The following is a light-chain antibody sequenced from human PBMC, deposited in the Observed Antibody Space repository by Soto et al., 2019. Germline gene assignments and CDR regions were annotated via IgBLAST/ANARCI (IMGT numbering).Light chain of an antibody. Sequence: QSALTQPASVPGSPGHSITISCTGTSSDVGGYNYVSWYQQHPGKAPKLMIYDVSSRPSGVSDRFSGSKSGNTASLTISGLQPEDEADYYCGSYTGSTTLGVFGGGTKLTVL. CDR3: GSYTGSTTLGV. CDR2: DVS. CDR1: SSDVGGYNY. J-gene: IGLJ3*02. V-gene: IGLV2-14*03.